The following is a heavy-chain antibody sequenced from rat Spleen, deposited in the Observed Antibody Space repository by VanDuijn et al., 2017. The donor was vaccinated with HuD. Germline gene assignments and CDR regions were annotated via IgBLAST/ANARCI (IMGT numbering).Heavy chain of an antibody. Sequence: EVQLVESGGGLVQPGRSLKLSCAASGFTFSSFAMAWVRQAPEKGLEWVATIFYDGSRTYYRDSVKGRFSISRDDAKSTLYLQMDSLRSEDTATYYCARRGNSVFWNFDFWGPGTMVSVSS. V-gene: IGHV5-17*01. D-gene: IGHD4-4*01. CDR1: GFTFSSFA. CDR3: ARRGNSVFWNFDF. J-gene: IGHJ1*01. CDR2: IFYDGSRT.